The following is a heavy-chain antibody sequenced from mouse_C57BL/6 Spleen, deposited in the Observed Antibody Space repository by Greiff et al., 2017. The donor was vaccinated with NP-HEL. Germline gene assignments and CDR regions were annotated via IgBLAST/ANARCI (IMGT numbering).Heavy chain of an antibody. CDR2: IWSDGST. V-gene: IGHV2-6-1*01. Sequence: VKVEESGPGLVAPSQSLSITCTVSGFSLTSYGVHWVRQPPGKGLEWLVVIWSDGSTTYNSALKSRLSISKDNSKSQVFLKMNSLQTDDTAMYYCARHGGNYDGFAYWGQGTLVTVSA. J-gene: IGHJ3*01. CDR1: GFSLTSYG. CDR3: ARHGGNYDGFAY. D-gene: IGHD1-1*02.